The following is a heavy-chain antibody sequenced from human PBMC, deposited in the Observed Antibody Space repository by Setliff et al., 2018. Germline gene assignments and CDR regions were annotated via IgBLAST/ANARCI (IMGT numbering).Heavy chain of an antibody. Sequence: GGSLRLSCAASGFTFSSYAMSWVRQAPGKGLEWVSAISGSGGSTYYADSVKGRFTISRDNSKNTLYLQMNSLRAEDTAVHYCAKAIAPIVVVPAAMLEAYWGQGTLVTVSS. D-gene: IGHD2-2*01. CDR2: ISGSGGST. V-gene: IGHV3-23*01. CDR3: AKAIAPIVVVPAAMLEAY. J-gene: IGHJ4*02. CDR1: GFTFSSYA.